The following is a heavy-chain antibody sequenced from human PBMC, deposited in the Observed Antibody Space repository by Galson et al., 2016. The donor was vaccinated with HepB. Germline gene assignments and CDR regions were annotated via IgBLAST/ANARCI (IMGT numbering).Heavy chain of an antibody. CDR2: TSYDGLNR. J-gene: IGHJ4*02. V-gene: IGHV3-30*18. D-gene: IGHD4/OR15-4a*01. CDR3: AKTIAMHGTGWREVDS. CDR1: GFTFDIYG. Sequence: SLRLSCAASGFTFDIYGMHWVRQAPGKGLEWVAVTSYDGLNRYYVDSVKGRFTISKDNSKNTLYLQMDSLRVEDTAVYYCAKTIAMHGTGWREVDSWGQGTLVTASS.